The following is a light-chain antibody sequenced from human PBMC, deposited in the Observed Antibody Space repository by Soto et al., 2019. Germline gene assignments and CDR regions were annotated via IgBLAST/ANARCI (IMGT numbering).Light chain of an antibody. CDR1: QSVSSTY. Sequence: EIVLTHTPVTLSLPPCEVGTLSWSASQSVSSTYLAWYQQKPGQAPRPLIYGASSRATGVPDRFSGSGSGTDFTLTISRLEPEDFAVYYCQQYGSSPPITFGKGTRLEIK. CDR2: GAS. J-gene: IGKJ5*01. V-gene: IGKV3-20*01. CDR3: QQYGSSPPIT.